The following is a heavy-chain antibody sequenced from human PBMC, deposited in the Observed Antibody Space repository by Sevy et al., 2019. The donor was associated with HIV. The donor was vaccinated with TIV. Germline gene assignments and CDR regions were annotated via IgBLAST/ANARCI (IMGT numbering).Heavy chain of an antibody. V-gene: IGHV1-46*01. J-gene: IGHJ4*02. Sequence: ASVKVSCKASGYTFTRYHMHWVRQAPGQGLEWMGLINPSGGSTTYTQKFQGRVTMTRDTSTSTVYMEVSSLRSEDTAVYYCALIHPEIVGATTGDYWVQGTLVTVSS. CDR1: GYTFTRYH. CDR3: ALIHPEIVGATTGDY. CDR2: INPSGGST. D-gene: IGHD1-26*01.